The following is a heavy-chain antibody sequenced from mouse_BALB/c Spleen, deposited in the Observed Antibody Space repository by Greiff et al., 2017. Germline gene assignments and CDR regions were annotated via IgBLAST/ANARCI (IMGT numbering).Heavy chain of an antibody. Sequence: QVQLQQPGAELVKPGASVKLSCKASGYTFTSYWMHWVKQRPGHGLEWIGEIDPSDSYTNYNQKFKGKATLTVDKSSSTAYMQLSSLTSEDSAVYYCARLYDYGRDAMDYWGQGTSVTVSS. CDR3: ARLYDYGRDAMDY. J-gene: IGHJ4*01. V-gene: IGHV1-69*02. CDR2: IDPSDSYT. CDR1: GYTFTSYW. D-gene: IGHD1-1*01.